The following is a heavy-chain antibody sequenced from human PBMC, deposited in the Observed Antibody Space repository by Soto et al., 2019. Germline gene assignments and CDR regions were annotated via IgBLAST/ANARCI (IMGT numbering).Heavy chain of an antibody. CDR2: INAGNGNT. CDR3: ASPALDSHQACYI. D-gene: IGHD2-2*01. J-gene: IGHJ3*02. Sequence: QVQLVQSGAEEKKPGASVKVSCKASGYTFTSYAMHWVRQAPGQRLEWMGWINAGNGNTQYSQKFQGRVTITRDTAASTAYMELSSLRSEATAVYYCASPALDSHQACYIWGQGTMVTVSS. CDR1: GYTFTSYA. V-gene: IGHV1-3*05.